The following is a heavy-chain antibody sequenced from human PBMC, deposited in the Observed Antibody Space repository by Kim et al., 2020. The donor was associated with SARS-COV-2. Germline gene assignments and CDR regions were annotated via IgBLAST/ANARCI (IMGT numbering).Heavy chain of an antibody. CDR3: ARDQIAVAGSFDY. J-gene: IGHJ4*02. Sequence: DYAVSVKSRITINPATSKNQFSLQLNSVTPEDTAVYYCARDQIAVAGSFDYWGQGTLVTVSS. D-gene: IGHD6-19*01. V-gene: IGHV6-1*01.